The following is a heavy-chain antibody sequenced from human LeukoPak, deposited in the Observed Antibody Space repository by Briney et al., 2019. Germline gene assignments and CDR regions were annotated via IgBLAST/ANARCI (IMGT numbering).Heavy chain of an antibody. D-gene: IGHD3-22*01. CDR3: AKDDYYDSSGYFDY. CDR2: ISWNSGSI. J-gene: IGHJ4*02. CDR1: GFTFDDYA. V-gene: IGHV3-9*01. Sequence: GGSLTLSCAASGFTFDDYAMHWVRQAPGKGLEWVSGISWNSGSIGYADSVKGRFTISRDNAKNSLYLQMHSLRAEDTALYYCAKDDYYDSSGYFDYWGQGTLVTVSS.